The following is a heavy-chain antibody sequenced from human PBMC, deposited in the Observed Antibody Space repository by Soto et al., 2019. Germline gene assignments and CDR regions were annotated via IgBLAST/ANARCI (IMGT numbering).Heavy chain of an antibody. V-gene: IGHV4-59*01. D-gene: IGHD6-19*01. J-gene: IGHJ4*02. CDR1: GGPISGSY. Sequence: SEPLSPTCSVSGGPISGSYWSWIRQSPGKGLEWLGYVYYTGSTNYSPSLRSRVSISVDTSKNEFSLRLSSVTAADTAVYFCARSVAVPGAHIDYWGQGTQVTVSS. CDR2: VYYTGST. CDR3: ARSVAVPGAHIDY.